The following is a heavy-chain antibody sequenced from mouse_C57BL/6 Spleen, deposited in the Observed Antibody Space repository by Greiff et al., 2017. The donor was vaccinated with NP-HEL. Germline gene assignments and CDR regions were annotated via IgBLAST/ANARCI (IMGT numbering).Heavy chain of an antibody. V-gene: IGHV1-53*01. J-gene: IGHJ3*01. CDR2: INPSNGGT. Sequence: VQLQQPGTELVKPGASGYTFTSYWMHWVKQRPGQGLEWIGNINPSNGGTNYNEKFKSKATLTVDKSSSTAYMQLSSLTSEDSAVYYCARGLAWFAYWGQGTLVTVSA. CDR3: ARGLAWFAY. CDR1: GYTFTSYW. D-gene: IGHD4-1*01.